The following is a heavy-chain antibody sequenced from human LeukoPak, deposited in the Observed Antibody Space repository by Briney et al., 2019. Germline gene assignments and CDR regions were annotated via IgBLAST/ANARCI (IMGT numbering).Heavy chain of an antibody. CDR3: ARDLGSSTVTTAFDY. Sequence: GGSLRRSCAASGFTFSSYSMNRVRQAPGKGLEWLSYISRTGNTIYYRDSVKGRFTISRDNANNQLHLQMDNLRAEDTAVYFCARDLGSSTVTTAFDYWGQGTLVTVSS. J-gene: IGHJ4*02. V-gene: IGHV3-48*04. CDR1: GFTFSSYS. CDR2: ISRTGNTI. D-gene: IGHD4-17*01.